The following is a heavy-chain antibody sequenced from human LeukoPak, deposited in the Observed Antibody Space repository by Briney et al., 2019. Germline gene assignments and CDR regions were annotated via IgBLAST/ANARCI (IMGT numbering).Heavy chain of an antibody. CDR3: AKDGIAYYDFWSGPYYYGMDV. V-gene: IGHV3-30*18. CDR2: ISYDGSNK. CDR1: GFTFSSYR. D-gene: IGHD3-3*01. Sequence: GGSLRLSCAASGFTFSSYRMHWVRQAPGKGLEWVAVISYDGSNKYYADSVKGRFTISRDNSKNTLYLQMNSLRAEDTAVYYCAKDGIAYYDFWSGPYYYGMDVWGQGTTVTVSS. J-gene: IGHJ6*02.